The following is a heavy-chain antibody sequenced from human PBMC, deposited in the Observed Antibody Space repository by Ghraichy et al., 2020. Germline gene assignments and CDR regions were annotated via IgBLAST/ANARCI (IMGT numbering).Heavy chain of an antibody. CDR3: ARLQYYGGNSGWYFDL. V-gene: IGHV4-59*08. CDR2: IYYSGST. D-gene: IGHD4-23*01. J-gene: IGHJ2*01. CDR1: GGSISSYY. Sequence: VSGGSISSYYWSWIRQPPGKGLEWIGYIYYSGSTNYNPSLKSRVTISVDTSKNQFSLKLSSVTAADTAVYYCARLQYYGGNSGWYFDLWGRGTLVTVSS.